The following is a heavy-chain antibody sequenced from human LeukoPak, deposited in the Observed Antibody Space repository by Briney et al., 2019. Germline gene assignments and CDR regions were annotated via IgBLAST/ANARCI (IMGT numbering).Heavy chain of an antibody. CDR3: ARDREGDTSYPGY. D-gene: IGHD1-26*01. Sequence: ASVKVSCKASGYTFTNYAISWVRQAPGQGLEWMGIINPSGGSTSYAQKFQGRVTMTRDMSASTVYMELSSLRSEDTAVYYCARDREGDTSYPGYWGQGTLVTVSS. CDR2: INPSGGST. J-gene: IGHJ4*02. V-gene: IGHV1-46*01. CDR1: GYTFTNYA.